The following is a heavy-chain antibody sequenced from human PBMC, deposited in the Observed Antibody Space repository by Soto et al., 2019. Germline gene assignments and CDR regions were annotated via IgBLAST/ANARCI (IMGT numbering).Heavy chain of an antibody. D-gene: IGHD6-6*01. CDR1: GEGISIYP. J-gene: IGHJ4*02. CDR2: INPSGGST. V-gene: IGHV1-46*01. CDR3: ARGGGIEQLVPPYYFDY. Sequence: ASVKGSCKAGGEGISIYPVGWGSKKKRQVLEWMGIINPSGGSTSYAQKFQGRVTMTRDTSTSTVYMELSSLRSEDTAVYYCARGGGIEQLVPPYYFDYWGQGTLV.